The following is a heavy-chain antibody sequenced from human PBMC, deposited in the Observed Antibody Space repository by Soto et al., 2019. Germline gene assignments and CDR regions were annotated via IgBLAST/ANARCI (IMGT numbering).Heavy chain of an antibody. D-gene: IGHD6-13*01. J-gene: IGHJ6*02. CDR1: GGSISSVGYY. V-gene: IGHV4-31*03. CDR2: IYYSGST. Sequence: SETLSLTCTVSGGSISSVGYYWSWIRQHPGKGLEGIGNIYYSGSTYYNPSLKSRVTISVDTSKNQFSLKLSSVTAADTAVYYCARGPYSSSWGPYGMDXWGQVTQVTVS. CDR3: ARGPYSSSWGPYGMDX.